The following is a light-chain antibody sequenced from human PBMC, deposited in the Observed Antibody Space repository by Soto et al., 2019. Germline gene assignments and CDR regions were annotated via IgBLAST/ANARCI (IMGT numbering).Light chain of an antibody. Sequence: DIQMTQSPSSLSASVGDRVTITCRASQGITNYLAWYQQKPGKVPKLLIYGASTLQSGVPSRFSGSGSGTDFTLTISSLQPEDVETYYCQKYTSAPFTFGPGTKVDIK. CDR3: QKYTSAPFT. CDR2: GAS. CDR1: QGITNY. J-gene: IGKJ3*01. V-gene: IGKV1-27*01.